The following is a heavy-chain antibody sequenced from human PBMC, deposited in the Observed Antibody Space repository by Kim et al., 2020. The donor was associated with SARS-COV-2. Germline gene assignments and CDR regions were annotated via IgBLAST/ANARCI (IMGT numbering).Heavy chain of an antibody. D-gene: IGHD6-19*01. CDR3: AKVGEQWLVPYYFDY. Sequence: GGSLRLSCAASGFTFSSYAMSWVRQAPGKGLEWVSAISGSGGSTYYADSVKGRFTISRDNSKNTLYLQMNSLRAEDTAVYYCAKVGEQWLVPYYFDYWGQGTLVTVSS. J-gene: IGHJ4*02. CDR2: ISGSGGST. V-gene: IGHV3-23*01. CDR1: GFTFSSYA.